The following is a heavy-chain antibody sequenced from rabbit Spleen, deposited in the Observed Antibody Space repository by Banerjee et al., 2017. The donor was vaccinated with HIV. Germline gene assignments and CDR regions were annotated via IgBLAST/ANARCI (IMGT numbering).Heavy chain of an antibody. V-gene: IGHV1S40*01. D-gene: IGHD2-1*01. J-gene: IGHJ4*01. CDR3: ARDDDGYPHDFTL. CDR1: GFSFSTSYY. CDR2: IDIGSSGFT. Sequence: QSLEESGGDMVKPGASLTLTCTASGFSFSTSYYICWVRQAPGKGLEWIACIDIGSSGFTYFATWAKGRFTCSKTSSTTVTLQMTRLTAADTATYFCARDDDGYPHDFTLWGPGTLVTVS.